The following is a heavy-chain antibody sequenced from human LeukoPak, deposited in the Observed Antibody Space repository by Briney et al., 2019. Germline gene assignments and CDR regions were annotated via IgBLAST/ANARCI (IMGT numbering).Heavy chain of an antibody. CDR3: ASFGDSYGFN. J-gene: IGHJ4*02. D-gene: IGHD5-18*01. CDR1: GGTFSSYA. V-gene: IGHV1-69*13. Sequence: ASVKVSCKASGGTFSSYAISWVRQAPGQGLEWMGGIIPIFGTANYAQKFQGRVTITADESTSTAYKELSSLRSEDTAVYYCASFGDSYGFNWGQGTLVTVSS. CDR2: IIPIFGTA.